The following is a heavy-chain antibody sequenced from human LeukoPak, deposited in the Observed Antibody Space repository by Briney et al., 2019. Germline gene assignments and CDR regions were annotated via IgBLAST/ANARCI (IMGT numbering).Heavy chain of an antibody. V-gene: IGHV3-30*04. CDR1: GFTFSSYA. Sequence: QPGGSLRLSCAASGFTFSSYAMHWVRQAPGKGLEWVAVISYDGSNKYYADSVKGRFTISRDNAKSSLYLQMNNLRAEDTAVYYCVRRFDSWGQGTLVTVSS. CDR2: ISYDGSNK. CDR3: VRRFDS. J-gene: IGHJ4*02.